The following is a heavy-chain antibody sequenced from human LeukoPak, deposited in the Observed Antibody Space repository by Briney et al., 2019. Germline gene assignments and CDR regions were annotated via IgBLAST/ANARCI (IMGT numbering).Heavy chain of an antibody. V-gene: IGHV4-59*01. D-gene: IGHD4-17*01. Sequence: SETLSLTCAVYGGSFSGYYWSWIRQPPGKELEWIGYIYYSGSTNYNPSLKSRVTISVDTSKNQFSLKLSSVTAADTAVYYCASLYGDYPYWGQGTLVTVSS. CDR2: IYYSGST. CDR3: ASLYGDYPY. J-gene: IGHJ4*02. CDR1: GGSFSGYY.